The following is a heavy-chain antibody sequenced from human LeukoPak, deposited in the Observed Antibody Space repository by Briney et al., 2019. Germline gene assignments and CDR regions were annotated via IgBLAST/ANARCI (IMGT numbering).Heavy chain of an antibody. CDR2: IRYDGSII. J-gene: IGHJ4*02. CDR3: AKALGTAMVRGVIDY. CDR1: GFTFSSYG. Sequence: GGSLRLSCAASGFTFSSYGMHWVRQAPGKGLEWVTFIRYDGSIIYYADSVKGRFTISRDNSKNTLYLQMNSLRAEDTAVYYCAKALGTAMVRGVIDYWGQGTPVTASS. D-gene: IGHD3-10*01. V-gene: IGHV3-30*02.